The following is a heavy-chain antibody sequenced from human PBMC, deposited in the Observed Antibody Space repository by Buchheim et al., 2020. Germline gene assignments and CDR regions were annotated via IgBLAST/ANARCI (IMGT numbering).Heavy chain of an antibody. V-gene: IGHV3-33*06. CDR1: GFTFSSYG. D-gene: IGHD2-2*01. CDR3: AKSIVVPAAYNGVFDH. Sequence: QVQLVESGGGVVQPGRSLRLSCAASGFTFSSYGMHWVRQAPGKGLEWVAVIWYDGSNKYYADSVKGRFTISRDSSKNTLSLQMNSLRAEDTAVYYCAKSIVVPAAYNGVFDHWGQGAL. CDR2: IWYDGSNK. J-gene: IGHJ4*02.